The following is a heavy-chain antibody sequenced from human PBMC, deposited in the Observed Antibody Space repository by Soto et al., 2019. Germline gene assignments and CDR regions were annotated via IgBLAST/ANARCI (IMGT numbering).Heavy chain of an antibody. D-gene: IGHD3-10*01. J-gene: IGHJ2*01. CDR3: ARKVSGATGRPDLWYFDL. Sequence: VQLLDSGGGLVQPGGSLRLSCAASGFTFSGYALPWVRQAPGKGLEWVSAISGGGDATFYADSVKGRFTISRDNSKNTLYQQMNTQRAEDTAVDYCARKVSGATGRPDLWYFDLWGRGTLVTVSS. V-gene: IGHV3-23*01. CDR2: ISGGGDAT. CDR1: GFTFSGYA.